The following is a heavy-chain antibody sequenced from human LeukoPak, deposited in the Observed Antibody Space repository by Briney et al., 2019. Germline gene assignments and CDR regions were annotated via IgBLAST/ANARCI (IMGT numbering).Heavy chain of an antibody. Sequence: GASVKVSCKASGGTFSSYAISWVRQAPGQGLEWMGGIIPIFGTANYAQKFQGRVTITADESTSTAYMELSSLRSEDTAVYYCARDFFDCSGGSCYYYFDYWGQGTLVTVSS. CDR1: GGTFSSYA. J-gene: IGHJ4*02. V-gene: IGHV1-69*13. CDR2: IIPIFGTA. CDR3: ARDFFDCSGGSCYYYFDY. D-gene: IGHD2-15*01.